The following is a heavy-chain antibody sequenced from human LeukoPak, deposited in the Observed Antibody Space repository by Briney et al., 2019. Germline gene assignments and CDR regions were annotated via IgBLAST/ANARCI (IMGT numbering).Heavy chain of an antibody. J-gene: IGHJ4*02. V-gene: IGHV5-51*01. CDR3: ARHPLLYDSSGYCDY. D-gene: IGHD3-22*01. CDR2: IYPGDSDT. CDR1: GYSFTSYW. Sequence: GESLKISCKGSGYSFTSYWIGWVRQMPGKGLEWMGIIYPGDSDTRYSPSFQGQVTISADKSISTAYLQWSSLKASDTAMYYCARHPLLYDSSGYCDYWGQGTLVTVSS.